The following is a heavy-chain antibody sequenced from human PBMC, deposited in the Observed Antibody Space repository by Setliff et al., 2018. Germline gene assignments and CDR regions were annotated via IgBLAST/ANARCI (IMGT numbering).Heavy chain of an antibody. D-gene: IGHD2-21*02. Sequence: GSLRLSCSASGFTFSSYEMSWVRQAPGKGLEWLSYIHSRGSPKYYADSVKGRFTISRDNARNSLHLQLNSLRAEDTAVYYCARENDFSSFDIWGQGTMVTVSS. CDR2: IHSRGSPK. J-gene: IGHJ3*02. CDR1: GFTFSSYE. CDR3: ARENDFSSFDI. V-gene: IGHV3-48*03.